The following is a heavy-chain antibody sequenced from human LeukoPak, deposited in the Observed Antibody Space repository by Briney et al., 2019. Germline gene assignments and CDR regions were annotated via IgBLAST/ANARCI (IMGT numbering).Heavy chain of an antibody. D-gene: IGHD4-11*01. CDR2: IRSKAYGGTT. CDR1: GFTFGDYA. Sequence: PGGSLRLSCTASGFTFGDYAMSWVRQAPGKGLEWVGFIRSKAYGGTTEYAASVKGRFTISRDDSKSIAYLQMNSLKTEDTAVYYCTRDRTTPYYYYGMDVWGQGTTVTVSS. V-gene: IGHV3-49*04. CDR3: TRDRTTPYYYYGMDV. J-gene: IGHJ6*02.